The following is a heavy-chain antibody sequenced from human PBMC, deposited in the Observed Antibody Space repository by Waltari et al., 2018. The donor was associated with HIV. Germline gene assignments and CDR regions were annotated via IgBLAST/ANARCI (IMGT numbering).Heavy chain of an antibody. Sequence: AESGGRLIQPGGSLGLSCTPSNFSVSAKHVTWIRQPPGGSLEWVAVIYPDDTTHYADSVSGRFTISRAKSRTTVLLLMNGLFVDDTATYFCATGVRYYGPWGQGTRVTVSS. CDR2: IYPDDTT. V-gene: IGHV3-53*03. CDR3: ATGVRYYGP. D-gene: IGHD3-10*01. J-gene: IGHJ5*02. CDR1: NFSVSAKH.